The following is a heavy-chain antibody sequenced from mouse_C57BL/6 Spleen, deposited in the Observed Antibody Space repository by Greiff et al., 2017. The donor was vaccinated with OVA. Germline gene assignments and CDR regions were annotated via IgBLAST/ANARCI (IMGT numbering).Heavy chain of an antibody. CDR3: ARHYYGSSYGFAY. J-gene: IGHJ3*01. Sequence: VKLQQPGAELVKPGASVKMSCKASGYTFTSYWITWVKQRPGQGLEWIGDIYPGSGSTNYNEKFKSKATLTVDTSSSTAYMQLSSLTSEDSAVYYCARHYYGSSYGFAYWGQGTLVTVSA. D-gene: IGHD1-1*01. CDR1: GYTFTSYW. CDR2: IYPGSGST. V-gene: IGHV1-55*01.